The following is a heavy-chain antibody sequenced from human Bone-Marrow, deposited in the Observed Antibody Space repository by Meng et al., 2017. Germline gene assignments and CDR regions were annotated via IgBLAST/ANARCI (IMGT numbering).Heavy chain of an antibody. CDR3: AREDYDILAGSFDY. J-gene: IGHJ4*02. D-gene: IGHD3-9*01. V-gene: IGHV1-46*01. Sequence: GSVKVFCKASGYTFTSYYMHWVRQDPGQGLEWMGIINPSGGSTSYAQKLQGRVTMTRDTSTSTVYMELSSLRSEDTAVYYCAREDYDILAGSFDYWGQGTLVTVSS. CDR1: GYTFTSYY. CDR2: INPSGGST.